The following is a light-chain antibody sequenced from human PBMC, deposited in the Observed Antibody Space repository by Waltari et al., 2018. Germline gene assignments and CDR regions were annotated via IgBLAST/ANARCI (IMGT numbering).Light chain of an antibody. V-gene: IGKV4-1*01. J-gene: IGKJ1*01. CDR2: WAS. CDR3: QQYYSTPQT. Sequence: DVVMTQSPDSLAVSLGERASINCKSSQTILYTSNNKSYLAWYQRKPGQPPKLLIYWASTRESGVPDRFSGSGSGTDFTLTISSLQAEDVAVYYCQQYYSTPQTFGQGTKVEIK. CDR1: QTILYTSNNKSY.